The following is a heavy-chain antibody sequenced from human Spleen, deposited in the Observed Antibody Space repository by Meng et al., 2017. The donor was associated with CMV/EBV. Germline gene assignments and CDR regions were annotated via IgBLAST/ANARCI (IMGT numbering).Heavy chain of an antibody. CDR3: ARSRRFGAFDY. CDR1: GYTFTSYY. D-gene: IGHD3-10*01. Sequence: QLQLVQSGGEVKKPGASVNVSCKASGYTFTSYYMHWVRQAPGQGLEWMGIINPSGGSTSYAQKFQGRVTMTRDTSTSTVYMELSSLRSEDTAVYYCARSRRFGAFDYWGQGTLVTVSS. J-gene: IGHJ4*02. CDR2: INPSGGST. V-gene: IGHV1-46*01.